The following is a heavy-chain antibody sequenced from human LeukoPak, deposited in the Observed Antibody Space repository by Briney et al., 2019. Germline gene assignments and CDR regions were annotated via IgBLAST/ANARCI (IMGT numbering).Heavy chain of an antibody. CDR3: ATAIPDYDFWSGCV. CDR2: FDPEDGET. V-gene: IGHV1-24*01. Sequence: GASVKVSCKVSGYTLTALSMHWVRQAPGKGLEWMGGFDPEDGETIYAQKFQGRVTMTEDTSTDTAYMELSSLRSEDTAVYYCATAIPDYDFWSGCVWGQGTLVTVSS. D-gene: IGHD3-3*01. CDR1: GYTLTALS. J-gene: IGHJ4*02.